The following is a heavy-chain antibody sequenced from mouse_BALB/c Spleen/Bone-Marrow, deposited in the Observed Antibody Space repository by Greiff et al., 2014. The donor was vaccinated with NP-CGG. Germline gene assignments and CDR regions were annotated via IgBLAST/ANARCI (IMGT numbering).Heavy chain of an antibody. V-gene: IGHV3-1*02. J-gene: IGHJ1*01. CDR3: ARRGGLQYWYLDV. CDR1: GYSITSGYS. CDR2: IHYSGST. D-gene: IGHD2-13*01. Sequence: EVQLQESGPDLVKPSQSLSLTCTVTGYSITSGYSWHWIRQFPGNKLEWMGYIHYSGSTNYNPSLKSRISITRDTSKNQFFLQLNCVTTEDTATDYCARRGGLQYWYLDVWGPGTTVTVSA.